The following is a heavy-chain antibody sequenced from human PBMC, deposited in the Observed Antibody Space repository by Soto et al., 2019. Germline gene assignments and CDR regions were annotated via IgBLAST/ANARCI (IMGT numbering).Heavy chain of an antibody. CDR3: ARSVGEQWRTYY. D-gene: IGHD6-19*01. V-gene: IGHV1-69*01. CDR2: IIPIFGTA. Sequence: SSVKLSCKASGGPFSSYAISWVRQAPGQGLAWMGGIIPIFGTANYAQKFQGRVTITADESTSTAYMELSSLRSEDTAVYYCARSVGEQWRTYYWGQGTLFT. CDR1: GGPFSSYA. J-gene: IGHJ4*02.